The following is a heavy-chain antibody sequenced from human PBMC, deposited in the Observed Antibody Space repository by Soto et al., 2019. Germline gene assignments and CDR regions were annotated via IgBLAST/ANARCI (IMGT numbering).Heavy chain of an antibody. J-gene: IGHJ3*02. CDR2: ISSSGSTI. CDR1: GFTFSSYE. Sequence: GGSLRLSCAASGFTFSSYEMNWVRQAPGKGLGWVSYISSSGSTIYYADSVKGRFTISRDNAKNSLYLQMNSLRAEDTAVYYCARDSSAAAGTGDAFDIWGQGTMVTVSS. V-gene: IGHV3-48*03. D-gene: IGHD6-13*01. CDR3: ARDSSAAAGTGDAFDI.